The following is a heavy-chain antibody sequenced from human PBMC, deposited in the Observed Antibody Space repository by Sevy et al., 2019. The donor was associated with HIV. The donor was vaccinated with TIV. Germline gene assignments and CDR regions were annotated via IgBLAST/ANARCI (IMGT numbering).Heavy chain of an antibody. CDR2: IYTSGST. CDR1: GGSISSYY. J-gene: IGHJ6*03. D-gene: IGHD4-4*01. V-gene: IGHV4-4*07. Sequence: SETLSLTCTVSGGSISSYYWSWIRQPAGKGLEWIGRIYTSGSTNYNPSLKSRVTMSVDTSKNQFSLKLSSVTAADTAVYYCARDNTVTHFSYYYYYMDVWGKGTTVTVSS. CDR3: ARDNTVTHFSYYYYYMDV.